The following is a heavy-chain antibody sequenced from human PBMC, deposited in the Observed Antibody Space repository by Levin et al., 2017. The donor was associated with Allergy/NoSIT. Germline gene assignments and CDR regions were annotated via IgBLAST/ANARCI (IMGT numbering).Heavy chain of an antibody. CDR2: ISWNSGSI. V-gene: IGHV3-9*01. CDR3: AKSPGTGMALFDY. CDR1: GFTFDDYA. J-gene: IGHJ4*02. D-gene: IGHD1/OR15-1a*01. Sequence: SLKISCAASGFTFDDYAMHWVRQAPGKGLEWVSGISWNSGSIGYADSVKGRFSISRDNSKNSVYLQMNSLRAEDTALYYCAKSPGTGMALFDYWGQGTLVTVSS.